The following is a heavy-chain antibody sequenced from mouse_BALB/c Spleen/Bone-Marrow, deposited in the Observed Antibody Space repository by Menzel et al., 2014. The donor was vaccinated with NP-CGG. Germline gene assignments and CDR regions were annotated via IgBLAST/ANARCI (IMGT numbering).Heavy chain of an antibody. CDR2: IYPGSGNT. J-gene: IGHJ2*01. V-gene: IGHV1-84*02. D-gene: IGHD2-10*02. CDR1: GYTFTDYY. Sequence: QLKQSRPELVKPGASVKISCKASGYTFTDYYINWVKQKPGQGLERIGWIYPGSGNTKYNEKFKGKATLTVDTSSSTAYMQLSSLTSEDTAVYFCAREGYGNSFYFDYWGQGTTLTVSS. CDR3: AREGYGNSFYFDY.